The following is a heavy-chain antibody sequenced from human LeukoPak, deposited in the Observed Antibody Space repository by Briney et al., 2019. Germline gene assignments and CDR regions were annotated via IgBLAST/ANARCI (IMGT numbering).Heavy chain of an antibody. CDR1: GYSISSGYY. J-gene: IGHJ4*02. Sequence: SETLSLTCTVSGYSISSGYYWGWIRQPPEKGLEWIGSMYHSGSTYYNPSLKSRVTISVDTSKNQFSLKLSSVTAADTAVYYCASREGKYYYDSSGYFLFDYWGQGTLVTVSS. D-gene: IGHD3-22*01. CDR2: MYHSGST. CDR3: ASREGKYYYDSSGYFLFDY. V-gene: IGHV4-38-2*02.